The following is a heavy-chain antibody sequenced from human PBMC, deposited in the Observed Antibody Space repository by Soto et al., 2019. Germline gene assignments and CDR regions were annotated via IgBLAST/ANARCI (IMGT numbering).Heavy chain of an antibody. CDR3: AREYTAWPLAYGLDV. J-gene: IGHJ6*02. D-gene: IGHD2-2*02. V-gene: IGHV3-21*01. CDR2: ISSRSDI. CDR1: GFTFSTYS. Sequence: GSLRLSCVGSGFTFSTYSINWVRQAPGKGLEWVSSISSRSDIYYADSVKGRFTISRDNAKNSVSLQMNSLRAEDTGVYYCAREYTAWPLAYGLDVWGQGTTVTVSS.